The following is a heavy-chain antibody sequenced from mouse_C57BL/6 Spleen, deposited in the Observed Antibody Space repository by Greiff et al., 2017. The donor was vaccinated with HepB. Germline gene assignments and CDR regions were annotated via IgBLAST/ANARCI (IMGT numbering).Heavy chain of an antibody. CDR1: GYAFSSYW. Sequence: QVQLQQSGAELVKPGASVKISCKASGYAFSSYWMNWVKQRPGKGLEWIGQIYPGDGDTNYNGKFKGKATLTADKSSSTAYMQLSSLTSEDSAVYFCAREQTGTVYFDYWGQGTTLTVSS. V-gene: IGHV1-80*01. CDR3: AREQTGTVYFDY. D-gene: IGHD4-1*01. CDR2: IYPGDGDT. J-gene: IGHJ2*01.